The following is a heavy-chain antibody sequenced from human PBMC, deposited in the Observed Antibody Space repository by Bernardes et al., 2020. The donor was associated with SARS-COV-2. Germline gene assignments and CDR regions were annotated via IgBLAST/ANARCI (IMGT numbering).Heavy chain of an antibody. V-gene: IGHV3-23*01. CDR3: VKDHQMGYTSGS. CDR1: GFTFSSNA. D-gene: IGHD3-10*01. CDR2: VSGSGDST. Sequence: GGSLRLSCAAAGFTFSSNAMSWVRQAPGKGLEWVSGVSGSGDSTYYADSVKGRFTISRDNSKNTLYLQMNTLRVEDTAMYYCVKDHQMGYTSGSWGLGTLVTVSS. J-gene: IGHJ4*02.